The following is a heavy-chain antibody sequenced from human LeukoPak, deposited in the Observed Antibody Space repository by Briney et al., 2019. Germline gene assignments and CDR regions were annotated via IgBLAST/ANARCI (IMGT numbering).Heavy chain of an antibody. CDR2: ISSSNSTI. D-gene: IGHD2-15*01. CDR3: ARDVGVISPYYFDY. V-gene: IGHV3-48*01. Sequence: GGSLRLSCAASGFTFSSYSMNWVRQAPGKGLEWVSYISSSNSTIYYADSVKGRFTISRDNAKNSLYLQMNSLRAEDTAVYYCARDVGVISPYYFDYWGQGTLVTVSS. J-gene: IGHJ4*02. CDR1: GFTFSSYS.